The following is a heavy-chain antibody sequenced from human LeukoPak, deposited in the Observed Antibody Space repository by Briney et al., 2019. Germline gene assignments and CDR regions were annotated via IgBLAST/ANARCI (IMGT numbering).Heavy chain of an antibody. J-gene: IGHJ5*02. Sequence: GGYLRLSCAASGFTFSSYAMHWVRQAPGKGLEWVAVISYDGSNKYYADSVKGRFTISRDNSKNTLYLQMNSLRAEDTAVYYCARDDDSSGWYGERWFDPWGQGTLVTVSS. D-gene: IGHD6-19*01. CDR2: ISYDGSNK. CDR3: ARDDDSSGWYGERWFDP. V-gene: IGHV3-30*04. CDR1: GFTFSSYA.